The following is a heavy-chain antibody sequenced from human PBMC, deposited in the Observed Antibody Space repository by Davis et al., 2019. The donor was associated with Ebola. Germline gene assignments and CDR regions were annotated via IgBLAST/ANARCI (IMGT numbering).Heavy chain of an antibody. CDR1: GFTVSSNY. CDR3: AKDRALRYFDWLSPPVDY. CDR2: LYSSGST. V-gene: IGHV3-53*01. J-gene: IGHJ4*02. D-gene: IGHD3-9*01. Sequence: GGSLRLSCAASGFTVSSNYMIWVRQAPGKGLEWVSLLYSSGSTFYADSVKGRFTISRDNSKNTLYLQMNSLRAEDTAVYYCAKDRALRYFDWLSPPVDYWGQGTLVTVSS.